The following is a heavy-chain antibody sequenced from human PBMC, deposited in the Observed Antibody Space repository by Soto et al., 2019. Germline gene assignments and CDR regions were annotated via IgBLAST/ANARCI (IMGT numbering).Heavy chain of an antibody. J-gene: IGHJ4*02. CDR2: ISYIGST. Sequence: QVQLQESGPGLVKPSETLSLNCTVSGDSINNYYWNWIRQPPGKGLEWIGYISYIGSTNYNPSLESRVTISVDTSKNQFSLRLSSVTAADTAVYFCARGYCSDVICYLYYFDYWGQGTLVTVSS. CDR1: GDSINNYY. D-gene: IGHD2-15*01. V-gene: IGHV4-59*01. CDR3: ARGYCSDVICYLYYFDY.